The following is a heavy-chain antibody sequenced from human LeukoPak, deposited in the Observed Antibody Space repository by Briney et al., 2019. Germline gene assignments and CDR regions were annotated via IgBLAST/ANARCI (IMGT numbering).Heavy chain of an antibody. CDR3: ARDPLRRAEPRFDP. J-gene: IGHJ5*02. V-gene: IGHV1-8*01. D-gene: IGHD1-26*01. CDR2: MNPSNGDT. Sequence: ASVKVSCKASGYTFTSYDINWVRQATGQGLEWMGWMNPSNGDTGYAQKFQGRVTMTRNTSISTAYMELSSLRSEDTAVYYCARDPLRRAEPRFDPWGQGTLVTVSS. CDR1: GYTFTSYD.